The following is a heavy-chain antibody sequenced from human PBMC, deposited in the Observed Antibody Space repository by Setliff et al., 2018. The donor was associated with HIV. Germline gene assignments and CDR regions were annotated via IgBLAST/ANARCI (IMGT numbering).Heavy chain of an antibody. V-gene: IGHV1-46*01. J-gene: IGHJ3*01. CDR1: GYTFATYG. CDR3: ARGQASNDYGVSF. CDR2: INPGGGNT. Sequence: GASVKVSCKASGYTFATYGISWLRQAPGQGLEWMGIINPGGGNTRYAQRFQGRVSMTRDTSTSTVYMELSSLRSEDTAVYYCARGQASNDYGVSFWGQGTMVTVSS. D-gene: IGHD4-17*01.